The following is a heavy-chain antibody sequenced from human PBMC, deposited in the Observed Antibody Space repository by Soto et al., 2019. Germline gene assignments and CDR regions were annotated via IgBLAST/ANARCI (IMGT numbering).Heavy chain of an antibody. CDR3: ARDWVVYCSSTSCYGTRPIFQH. V-gene: IGHV3-7*01. D-gene: IGHD2-2*01. Sequence: EVQLVESGGGLVQPGGSLRLSCAASGFTFSSYWMSWVRQAPGKGLEWVANIKQDGSEKYYVDSVKGRFTISRDNDKNSLYLQMNGLSAEDTAVNYCARDWVVYCSSTSCYGTRPIFQHWGQGTLVTVSS. CDR2: IKQDGSEK. J-gene: IGHJ1*01. CDR1: GFTFSSYW.